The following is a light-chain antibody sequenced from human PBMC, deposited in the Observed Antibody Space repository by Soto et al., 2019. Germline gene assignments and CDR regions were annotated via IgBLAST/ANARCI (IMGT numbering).Light chain of an antibody. Sequence: EIVMTQSPATLSVSPGERATLSCRASQSVSSNLAWYQQKPGQAPRLLIYGASTRATGIPARFSGSGSGTEFTLTISSLQSEDFAVYYCQQYQNWPPTFGQGTKVDI. J-gene: IGKJ1*01. V-gene: IGKV3-15*01. CDR3: QQYQNWPPT. CDR2: GAS. CDR1: QSVSSN.